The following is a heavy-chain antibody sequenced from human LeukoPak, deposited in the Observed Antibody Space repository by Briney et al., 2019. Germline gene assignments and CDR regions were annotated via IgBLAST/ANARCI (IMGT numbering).Heavy chain of an antibody. D-gene: IGHD3-22*01. CDR1: GYTLTELS. CDR3: ARHSSRGHYYDFDL. V-gene: IGHV1-24*01. CDR2: IVPVIGVA. Sequence: ASVKVSCKVSGYTLTELSMHWVRQAPGQGLEWLGRIVPVIGVATYAQSLQGRVIITADRSTNTAYLELSSLRFEDSAVYFCARHSSRGHYYDFDLWGHGSLDTVSS. J-gene: IGHJ4*01.